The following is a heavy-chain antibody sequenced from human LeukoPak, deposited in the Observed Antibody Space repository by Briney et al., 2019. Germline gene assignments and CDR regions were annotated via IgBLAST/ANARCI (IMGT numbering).Heavy chain of an antibody. Sequence: SETLSLTCTVSGGSISSGGYYWSWIRQHPGKGLAWIGYIYYSGSTYYNPSLKSRVTISVDTSKNQFSLKLSSVTAADTAVYYCARVHGVYYYGSGSLFDYWGQGTLVTVSS. V-gene: IGHV4-31*03. D-gene: IGHD3-10*01. CDR1: GGSISSGGYY. J-gene: IGHJ4*02. CDR3: ARVHGVYYYGSGSLFDY. CDR2: IYYSGST.